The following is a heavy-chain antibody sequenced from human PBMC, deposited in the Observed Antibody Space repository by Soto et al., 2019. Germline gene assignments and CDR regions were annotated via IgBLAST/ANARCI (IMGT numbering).Heavy chain of an antibody. CDR1: GFTFGDHY. CDR3: VRTIHPGTTTYFDY. J-gene: IGHJ4*02. V-gene: IGHV3-72*01. Sequence: GGSLRLSCEVSGFTFGDHYIDWVRQAPGKGLEWIGRVRNKAHSYSTAYAASVRGRLTLSRDDSQNSVYLQMNSLKIEDTAVYYCVRTIHPGTTTYFDYWGQGTLVTVSS. D-gene: IGHD1-1*01. CDR2: VRNKAHSYST.